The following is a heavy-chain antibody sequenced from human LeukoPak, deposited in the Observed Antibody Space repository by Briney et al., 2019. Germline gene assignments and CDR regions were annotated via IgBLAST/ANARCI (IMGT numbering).Heavy chain of an antibody. J-gene: IGHJ4*02. D-gene: IGHD3-10*01. CDR2: IYYSGST. CDR3: ARGEAIWFGELSYYFDY. V-gene: IGHV4-59*08. Sequence: SETLSLTCTVSGGSISSYYWSWIRQPPGKGLEWIGYIYYSGSTNYNPSLKSRVTISVDTSKNQFSLKLSSVTAADTAVYYCARGEAIWFGELSYYFDYWGQGTLVTVSS. CDR1: GGSISSYY.